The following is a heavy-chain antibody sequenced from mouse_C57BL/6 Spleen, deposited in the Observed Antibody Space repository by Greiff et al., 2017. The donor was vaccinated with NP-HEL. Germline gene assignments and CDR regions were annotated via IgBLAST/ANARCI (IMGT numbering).Heavy chain of an antibody. V-gene: IGHV3-1*01. Sequence: EVQLVESGPGMVKPSQSLSLTCTVTGYSITSGYDWHWIRHFPGNKLEWMGYISYSGSTNYNPSLKSRISITHDTSKNHFFLKLNSVTTEDTATYYCARDGYYGSWFAYWGQGTLVTVSA. CDR1: GYSITSGYD. J-gene: IGHJ3*01. CDR2: ISYSGST. D-gene: IGHD2-3*01. CDR3: ARDGYYGSWFAY.